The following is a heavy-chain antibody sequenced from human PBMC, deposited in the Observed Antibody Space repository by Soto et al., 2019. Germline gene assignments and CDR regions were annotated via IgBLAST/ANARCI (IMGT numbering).Heavy chain of an antibody. V-gene: IGHV3-23*01. D-gene: IGHD1-26*01. Sequence: EVQLLESGGGLVQPGGSLRLSCAASGFTFSSYSMSWVRQAPGKGLEWVPAISGSGGSTYYADSVKGRFTISRDNPKNTLYLQMNSLRAEDTAVYYCAKGGSIVGADAFGYWGQGTLVTVSS. J-gene: IGHJ4*02. CDR2: ISGSGGST. CDR3: AKGGSIVGADAFGY. CDR1: GFTFSSYS.